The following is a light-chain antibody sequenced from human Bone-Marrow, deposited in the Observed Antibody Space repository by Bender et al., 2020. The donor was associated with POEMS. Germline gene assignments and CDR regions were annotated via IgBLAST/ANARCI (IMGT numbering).Light chain of an antibody. Sequence: QSALTQPASVSGSPGQSITISCTGTSSDIGGYNYVSWYQQHPGKAPKLMIFEVSRRPSGVSTRFSGSKSGDSASLTISGLQAEDEAVYYCASCVSGNSWVYGGGTRLTVL. J-gene: IGLJ3*02. CDR2: EVS. V-gene: IGLV2-14*01. CDR1: SSDIGGYNY. CDR3: ASCVSGNSWV.